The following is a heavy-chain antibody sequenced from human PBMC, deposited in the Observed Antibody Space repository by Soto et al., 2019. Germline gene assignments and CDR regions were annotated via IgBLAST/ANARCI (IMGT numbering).Heavy chain of an antibody. CDR3: ARDEYSSSWYSGYNWFDP. J-gene: IGHJ5*02. D-gene: IGHD6-13*01. CDR1: GGTFSSYA. V-gene: IGHV1-69*01. CDR2: IIPIFGTA. Sequence: QVQLVQSGAEVKKPGSSVKVSCKASGGTFSSYAISWVRQAPGQGLEWMGGIIPIFGTANYAQKFQGRVTITADEYTSTAYMELSSLRSEDTAVYYCARDEYSSSWYSGYNWFDPWGQGTLVTVSS.